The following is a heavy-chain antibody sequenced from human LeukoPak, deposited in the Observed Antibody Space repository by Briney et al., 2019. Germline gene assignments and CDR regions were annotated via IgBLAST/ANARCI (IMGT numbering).Heavy chain of an antibody. CDR1: GGSITNTNY. Sequence: SGTLSLTCGVSGGSITNTNYWTWVRQPPGKGLEWIGEVNLQGSTNHNPSLMGRVAISVDTSENHISLQLTSVTAADTAVYYCAREGGPYRPLDYSGQGTVVTVSS. V-gene: IGHV4-4*02. CDR2: VNLQGST. CDR3: AREGGPYRPLDY. J-gene: IGHJ4*02.